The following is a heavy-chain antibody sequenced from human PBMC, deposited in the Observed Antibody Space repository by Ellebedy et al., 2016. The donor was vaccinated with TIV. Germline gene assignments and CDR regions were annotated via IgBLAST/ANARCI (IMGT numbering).Heavy chain of an antibody. V-gene: IGHV3-15*01. J-gene: IGHJ4*02. CDR2: IKGKTDGGTR. CDR3: AAGTGYSDFDY. Sequence: GESLKISCAASGFIFSNAWMNWVRQAPGKGLEWVGRIKGKTDGGTRDFAAPVKGRFSISRDDSKNTVSLQMDSLKTEDTAVYYCAAGTGYSDFDYWGQGTLVTVSS. CDR1: GFIFSNAW. D-gene: IGHD2-15*01.